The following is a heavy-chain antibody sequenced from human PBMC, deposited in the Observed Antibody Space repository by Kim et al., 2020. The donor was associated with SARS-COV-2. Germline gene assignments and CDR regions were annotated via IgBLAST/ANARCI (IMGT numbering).Heavy chain of an antibody. D-gene: IGHD2-2*01. J-gene: IGHJ6*02. V-gene: IGHV3-48*03. CDR3: ARGDCSSTSCYYYYYYGMDG. Sequence: GGSLRLSCAASGFTFSSYEMNWVRQAPGKGLEWVSYISSSGSTIYYADSVKGRFTISRDNAKNSLYLQMNSLRAEDTAVYYCARGDCSSTSCYYYYYYGMDGRGQGTTVTVSS. CDR2: ISSSGSTI. CDR1: GFTFSSYE.